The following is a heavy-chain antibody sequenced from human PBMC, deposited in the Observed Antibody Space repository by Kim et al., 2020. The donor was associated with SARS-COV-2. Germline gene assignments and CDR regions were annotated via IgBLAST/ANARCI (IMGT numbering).Heavy chain of an antibody. Sequence: GGSLRLSCAASGFTFGDYAMHWVRQAPGKGLEWVSGISWNSGSIGYADSVKGRFTISRDNAKNSLYLQMNSLRAEDTALYYCAKDISPEGSMVRGNWFDTWGQETLVTVSS. J-gene: IGHJ5*02. CDR1: GFTFGDYA. D-gene: IGHD3-10*01. CDR3: AKDISPEGSMVRGNWFDT. CDR2: ISWNSGSI. V-gene: IGHV3-9*01.